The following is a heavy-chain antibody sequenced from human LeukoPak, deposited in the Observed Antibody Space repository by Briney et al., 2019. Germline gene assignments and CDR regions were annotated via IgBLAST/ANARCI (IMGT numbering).Heavy chain of an antibody. CDR1: GFTFSSYE. Sequence: GGSLRLSCAASGFTFSSYEMNWVRQAPGKGLEWVSYISSSGSTIYYADSVKGRFTISRDNAKNSLYLQMNSLRAEDTAVYYCAREVYYYDSSGYFDYWGQGTLVTVSS. J-gene: IGHJ4*02. D-gene: IGHD3-22*01. CDR2: ISSSGSTI. CDR3: AREVYYYDSSGYFDY. V-gene: IGHV3-48*03.